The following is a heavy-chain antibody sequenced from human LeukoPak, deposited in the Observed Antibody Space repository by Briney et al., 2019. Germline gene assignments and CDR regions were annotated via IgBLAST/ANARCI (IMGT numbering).Heavy chain of an antibody. J-gene: IGHJ4*02. D-gene: IGHD6-13*01. V-gene: IGHV3-7*04. CDR3: VREQILGAAAGQWGSYDY. CDR1: GFTFSSYW. CDR2: IKKDGSEK. Sequence: QPGGSLRLSCAASGFTFSSYWMSWVRQAPGKGLEWVANIKKDGSEKYYVDSVKSRFTISRDNAKNSLYLQMNSLRAEDTAVYYCVREQILGAAAGQWGSYDYWGQGTLVTVSS.